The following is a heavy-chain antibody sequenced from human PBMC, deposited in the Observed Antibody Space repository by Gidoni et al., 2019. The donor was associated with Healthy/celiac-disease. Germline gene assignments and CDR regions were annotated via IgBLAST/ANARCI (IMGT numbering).Heavy chain of an antibody. CDR2: ISYDGSNK. V-gene: IGHV3-30*01. CDR3: AREGGEFDY. Sequence: QVQLVESGGGVVQPGRSLRLPCAASGFTFSSYAMHWVRQAPGKGLEWVAVISYDGSNKYYADSVKGRFTISRDNSKNTLYLQMNSLGAEDTAVYYCAREGGEFDYWGQGTLVTVSS. D-gene: IGHD3-16*01. J-gene: IGHJ4*02. CDR1: GFTFSSYA.